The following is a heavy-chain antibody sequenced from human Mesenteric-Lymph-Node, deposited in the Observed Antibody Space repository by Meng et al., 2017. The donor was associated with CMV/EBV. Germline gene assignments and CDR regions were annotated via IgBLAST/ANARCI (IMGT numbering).Heavy chain of an antibody. V-gene: IGHV3-53*01. J-gene: IGHJ1*01. CDR1: GFTFSSYW. D-gene: IGHD6-6*01. CDR3: ARRARPGYFQH. Sequence: GESLKISCAASGFTFSSYWMHWVRQAPGKGLEWVSVIYSGGSTYYADSVKGRFTISRDNSKNTLYLQMNSLRAEDTAVYYCARRARPGYFQHWGQGTLVTVSS. CDR2: IYSGGST.